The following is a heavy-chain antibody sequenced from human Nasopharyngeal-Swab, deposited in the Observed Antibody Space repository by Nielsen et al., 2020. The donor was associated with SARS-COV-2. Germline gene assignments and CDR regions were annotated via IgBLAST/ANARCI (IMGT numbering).Heavy chain of an antibody. V-gene: IGHV3-30*03. Sequence: GESLKISCAASGFTFSSYGMHWVRQAPGKGLEWVAVISYDGSNKYYADSVKGRFTISRDNAKNSLYLQMNNLRAEDTAVYYCARDLAYCGGDCPFDSWGQGTLVTVSS. CDR2: ISYDGSNK. CDR3: ARDLAYCGGDCPFDS. D-gene: IGHD2-21*02. J-gene: IGHJ4*02. CDR1: GFTFSSYG.